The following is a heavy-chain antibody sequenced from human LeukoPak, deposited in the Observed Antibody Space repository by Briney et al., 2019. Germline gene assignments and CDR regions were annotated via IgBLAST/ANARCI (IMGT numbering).Heavy chain of an antibody. Sequence: GASVKVSCKASGYTFTSYGISWVRQAPGQGLEWMGWISAYNGNTNYAQTFQGRVTMTKNTSISTAYMELSRLISEDTAVYYCARALPYSYRWFDPWGQGALVTVSS. CDR1: GYTFTSYG. D-gene: IGHD3-16*02. V-gene: IGHV1-18*01. J-gene: IGHJ5*02. CDR2: ISAYNGNT. CDR3: ARALPYSYRWFDP.